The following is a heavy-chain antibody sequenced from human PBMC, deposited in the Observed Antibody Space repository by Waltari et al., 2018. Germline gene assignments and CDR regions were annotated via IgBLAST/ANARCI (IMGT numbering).Heavy chain of an antibody. CDR2: IYSDGGNN. Sequence: EVQLVESGGGLVQPGGSLRLSCAASGFRFSNFWMHWVRQAPGKGLVLSPLIYSDGGNNSYADSGKGRFTISRDNPKSTLFLEMNSLRSEDTGTYHCVLYSSEFLGDAWGQGTQVTVSS. D-gene: IGHD6-25*01. V-gene: IGHV3-74*01. J-gene: IGHJ5*02. CDR1: GFRFSNFW. CDR3: VLYSSEFLGDA.